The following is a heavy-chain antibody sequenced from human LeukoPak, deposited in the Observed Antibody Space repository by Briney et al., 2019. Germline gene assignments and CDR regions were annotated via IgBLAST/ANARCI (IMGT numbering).Heavy chain of an antibody. V-gene: IGHV3-20*04. Sequence: VGSLRHSRARPGFTLGDEGGRGVPQAPGKGLEWVSGINWNGGSTGYADSVRGRFTISRDSAKNSLYLQMNSLRAEDTALYYCVKERRFYGSATSNCAPAVNCWGQGTLVTVSS. D-gene: IGHD3-10*01. J-gene: IGHJ4*02. CDR3: VKERRFYGSATSNCAPAVNC. CDR2: INWNGGST. CDR1: GFTLGDEG.